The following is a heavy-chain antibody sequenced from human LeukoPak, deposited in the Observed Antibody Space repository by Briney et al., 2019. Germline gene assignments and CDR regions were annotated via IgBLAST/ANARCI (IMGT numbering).Heavy chain of an antibody. CDR2: IYSSGAT. Sequence: SETLSLTCTVSGGSISSSSYYWGWIRQPPGKGLEWIGYIYSSGATYYTPSLKSRLDMSVDTSKNQFSLRLSSVTAADSAVYYCARGGEHFDYFEHWGPGTLVTVSS. V-gene: IGHV4-39*07. CDR1: GGSISSSSYY. CDR3: ARGGEHFDYFEH. D-gene: IGHD3-3*02. J-gene: IGHJ4*02.